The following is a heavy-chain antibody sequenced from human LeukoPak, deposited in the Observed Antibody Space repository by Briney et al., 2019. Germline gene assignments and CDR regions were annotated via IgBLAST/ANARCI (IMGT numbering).Heavy chain of an antibody. D-gene: IGHD3-16*02. Sequence: GGSLRLSCAASGFTFGSYSINWVRQAPGKGLEWVSSISSSSSYIYYADSVKGRFTISRDNAKNSLYLQMNSLRAEDTAVYYCARDEESDYVWGSYRYIRPDYWGQGTLVTVSS. CDR3: ARDEESDYVWGSYRYIRPDY. CDR1: GFTFGSYS. J-gene: IGHJ4*02. V-gene: IGHV3-21*01. CDR2: ISSSSSYI.